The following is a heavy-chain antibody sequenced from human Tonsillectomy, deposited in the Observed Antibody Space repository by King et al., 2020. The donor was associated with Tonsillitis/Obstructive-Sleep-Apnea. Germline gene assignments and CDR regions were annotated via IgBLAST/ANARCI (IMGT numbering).Heavy chain of an antibody. CDR3: AKDSPPYDFWSGYYDYYYYGMDA. CDR1: GFTFSSYA. V-gene: IGHV3-23*04. J-gene: IGHJ6*02. Sequence: QLVQSGGGLVQPGGSLRLSCAASGFTFSSYAMSWVRQAPGKGLEWVSAISGSGGSTYYADSVKGRFTISRDNSKNTLYLQMNSLRAEDTAVYYCAKDSPPYDFWSGYYDYYYYGMDAWGQGTTVTVSS. CDR2: ISGSGGST. D-gene: IGHD3-3*01.